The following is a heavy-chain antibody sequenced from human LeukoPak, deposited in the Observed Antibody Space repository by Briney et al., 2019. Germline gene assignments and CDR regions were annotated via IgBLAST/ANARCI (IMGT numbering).Heavy chain of an antibody. CDR2: ISYDGSNK. Sequence: GGSLRLSCVASGFTFSSYAMHWVRQAPGKGLEWVAVISYDGSNKYYADSVKGRFTISRDNSKNTLYLQMNSLRAEDTAVYYCARVVGSSWSDYWGQGTLVTVSS. CDR3: ARVVGSSWSDY. J-gene: IGHJ4*02. CDR1: GFTFSSYA. V-gene: IGHV3-30*04. D-gene: IGHD6-13*01.